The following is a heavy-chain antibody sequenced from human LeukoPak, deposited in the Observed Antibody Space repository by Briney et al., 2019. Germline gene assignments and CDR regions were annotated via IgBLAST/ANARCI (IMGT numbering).Heavy chain of an antibody. CDR2: ITSSGSST. V-gene: IGHV3-64*01. CDR1: GFIFYSYA. Sequence: GGSLRLSCSASGFIFYSYAMHWVRQAPGRGLEYVAAITSSGSSTFHANSVKGRFTISRDNSKNTLYLQMGSLRPEDMAVYFCTRGPGYDYVWGTYRADYWGQGTLITVSS. J-gene: IGHJ4*02. D-gene: IGHD3-16*02. CDR3: TRGPGYDYVWGTYRADY.